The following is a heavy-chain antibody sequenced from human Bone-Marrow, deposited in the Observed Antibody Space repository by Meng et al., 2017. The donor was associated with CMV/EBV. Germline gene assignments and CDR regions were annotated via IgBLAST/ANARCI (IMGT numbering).Heavy chain of an antibody. V-gene: IGHV4-30-4*08. Sequence: SETLSLTCTVSGDSIRSGDYYWTWIRQPPGKGLERIGHIYYRGSAHYNPSLKNRLLISTDTSKNQISLKLTSVTAADTAVYYCARDEGQPAAGTYYGLDVWGQGTTVTVSS. J-gene: IGHJ6*02. CDR2: IYYRGSA. D-gene: IGHD6-13*01. CDR1: GDSIRSGDYY. CDR3: ARDEGQPAAGTYYGLDV.